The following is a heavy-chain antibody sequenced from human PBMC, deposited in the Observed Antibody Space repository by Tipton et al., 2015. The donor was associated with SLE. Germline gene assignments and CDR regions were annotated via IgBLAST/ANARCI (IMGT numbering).Heavy chain of an antibody. D-gene: IGHD4-23*01. CDR3: ARGKRGVYGGKGYNWFDP. Sequence: VKPSETLSLTCTVSGGSISSYYWSWIRQPPGKGLEWIGYIYYSGSTNYNPSLKSRVTISVDTSKNQFSLKLSSVTAADTAVYYCARGKRGVYGGKGYNWFDPWGQGTLVTVSS. CDR2: IYYSGST. V-gene: IGHV4-59*01. CDR1: GGSISSYY. J-gene: IGHJ5*02.